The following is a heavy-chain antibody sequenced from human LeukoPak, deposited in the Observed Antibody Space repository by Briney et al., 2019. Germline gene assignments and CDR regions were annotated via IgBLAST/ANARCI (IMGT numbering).Heavy chain of an antibody. V-gene: IGHV3-15*01. D-gene: IGHD2-2*01. Sequence: GGSLTLSCAASGLTFSNVWMSWVRQAPGKGLEWVGRIKTKTDGGTTDYAAPVKGRFTISRDDSKDTLYLQMNSLKTEDTAVYYCTTLSVPVDYWGQGALVTVSS. CDR2: IKTKTDGGTT. CDR1: GLTFSNVW. J-gene: IGHJ4*02. CDR3: TTLSVPVDY.